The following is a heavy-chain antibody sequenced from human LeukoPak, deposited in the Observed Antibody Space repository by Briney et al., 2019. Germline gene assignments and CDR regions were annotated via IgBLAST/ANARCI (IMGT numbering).Heavy chain of an antibody. D-gene: IGHD2-15*01. V-gene: IGHV3-53*01. CDR2: IYSGGST. Sequence: GGSLRLSCAASGFTVSSNYMSWLRQAPGKGLEWASVIYSGGSTYYADSVKGRFTISRDNSKNTLYLQMNSLRAEDTAVYYCATRYCSGGSCFIPHDAFDIWGQGTMVTVSS. CDR1: GFTVSSNY. CDR3: ATRYCSGGSCFIPHDAFDI. J-gene: IGHJ3*02.